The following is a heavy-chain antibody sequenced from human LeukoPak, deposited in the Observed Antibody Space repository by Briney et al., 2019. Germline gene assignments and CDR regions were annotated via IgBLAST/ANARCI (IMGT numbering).Heavy chain of an antibody. CDR3: ARVSTSSWYSFDY. J-gene: IGHJ4*02. Sequence: SETLSLTCAVYGGSFSGYYWTWIRQPPGKGLEWIGEINHSGSTNYNPSLKSRVTISTDPSKKQFSLNLSSVTAADTAVYYCARVSTSSWYSFDYWGQGTLVTVPS. V-gene: IGHV4-34*01. CDR1: GGSFSGYY. D-gene: IGHD6-13*01. CDR2: INHSGST.